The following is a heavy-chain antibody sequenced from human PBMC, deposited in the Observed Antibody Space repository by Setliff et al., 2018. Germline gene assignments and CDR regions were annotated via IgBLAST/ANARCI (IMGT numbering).Heavy chain of an antibody. CDR1: GASFSGTY. J-gene: IGHJ4*02. V-gene: IGHV4-34*01. CDR3: RVWVDMIEVDS. Sequence: PSETLSLTCAVYGASFSGTYCSWIRQSPGKGLEWIGEINHTGSPNWIGEINHSGSPNYNPSLKSRVTMSVDTSKNQFSLKLTSVTAADTAVYYCRVWVDMIEVDSWAQGTRVTVSS. CDR2: INHSGSP. D-gene: IGHD3-22*01.